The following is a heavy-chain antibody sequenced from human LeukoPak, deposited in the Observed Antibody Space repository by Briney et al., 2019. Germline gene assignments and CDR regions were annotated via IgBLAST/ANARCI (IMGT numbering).Heavy chain of an antibody. CDR2: IYYSGGT. J-gene: IGHJ6*03. D-gene: IGHD3-22*01. CDR1: GGSISINSYY. V-gene: IGHV4-39*01. CDR3: ARGRYYYDSGGYQSPYYYMDV. Sequence: SETLSLTCTVSGGSISINSYYWGWIRQPPGKGLEWNGSIYYSGGTYYNPSLRSRLTISVDTSKNQFSLKLSSVTAADTAVYYCARGRYYYDSGGYQSPYYYMDVWGKGTTVTVSS.